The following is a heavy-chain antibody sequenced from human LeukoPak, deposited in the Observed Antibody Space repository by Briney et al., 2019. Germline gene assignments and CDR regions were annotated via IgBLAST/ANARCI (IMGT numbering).Heavy chain of an antibody. J-gene: IGHJ4*02. V-gene: IGHV3-74*01. Sequence: GGSPRLSCAASGFTFSSYWMHWVRHAPGKGLVWVSRINSDGSSTSYADSVKGRFTISRDNAKNTLYLQMNSLRAEDTAVYYCARDFRGYYGSGSLGGWGQGTLVTVSS. D-gene: IGHD3-10*01. CDR1: GFTFSSYW. CDR2: INSDGSST. CDR3: ARDFRGYYGSGSLGG.